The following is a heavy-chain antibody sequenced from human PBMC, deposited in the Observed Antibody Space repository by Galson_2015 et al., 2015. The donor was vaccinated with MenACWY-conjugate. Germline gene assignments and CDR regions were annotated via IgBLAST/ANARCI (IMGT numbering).Heavy chain of an antibody. V-gene: IGHV3-7*03. CDR3: GRGGRSGYPTDF. CDR2: IEHDGGGK. J-gene: IGHJ4*02. D-gene: IGHD5-12*01. Sequence: SLRLSCAASGYIFSSYSMSWVRQAPGKGLEWVANIEHDGGGKDYADSVKGRFTISRDNSKNSLFLQMDSLRVEDTAVYFCGRGGRSGYPTDFWGQGTLVTVSS. CDR1: GYIFSSYS.